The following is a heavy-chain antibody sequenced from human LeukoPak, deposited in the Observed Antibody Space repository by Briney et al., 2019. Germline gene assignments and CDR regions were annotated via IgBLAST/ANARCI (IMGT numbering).Heavy chain of an antibody. Sequence: PSETLSLTCTVSGGSFSSSSYYLGWIRKPPGKGLEWIGSIYYSGSTYYNPSLKSRVTISVDTSKDQFSLKLSSVTAADTAVYYCAGSIAARRRWFDPWGQGTLVTVSS. CDR3: AGSIAARRRWFDP. J-gene: IGHJ5*02. V-gene: IGHV4-39*07. D-gene: IGHD6-6*01. CDR1: GGSFSSSSYY. CDR2: IYYSGST.